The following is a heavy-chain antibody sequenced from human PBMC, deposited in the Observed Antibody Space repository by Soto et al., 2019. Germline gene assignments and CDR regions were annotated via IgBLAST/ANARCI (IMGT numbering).Heavy chain of an antibody. J-gene: IGHJ6*02. V-gene: IGHV3-13*01. CDR1: GFSFRDYD. CDR3: ASAYLGRLPRRADYYYAMDV. CDR2: LGAADDS. D-gene: IGHD1-26*01. Sequence: EVQLVESGGGSVQPGESLRLSCAASGFSFRDYDMHWVRQRTGKGLEWVSGLGAADDSYYIASVKGRFSVTRDNAQNASYLQINNLEVEDTAVYFCASAYLGRLPRRADYYYAMDVWGRGTTVTVSS.